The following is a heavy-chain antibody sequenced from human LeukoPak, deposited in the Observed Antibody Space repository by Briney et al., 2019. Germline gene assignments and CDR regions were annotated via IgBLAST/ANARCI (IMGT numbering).Heavy chain of an antibody. D-gene: IGHD3-10*01. V-gene: IGHV4-39*07. CDR1: GGSISTSDFY. Sequence: SETLSLTCTVSGGSISTSDFYWGWVRQPPGKGLEWIGNIHHNGNTYFNPSLKSRVTISVDTSKNQFSLKLSSVTAADTAVYYCARDYKEYGMDVWGQGTTVTVSS. CDR2: IHHNGNT. J-gene: IGHJ6*02. CDR3: ARDYKEYGMDV.